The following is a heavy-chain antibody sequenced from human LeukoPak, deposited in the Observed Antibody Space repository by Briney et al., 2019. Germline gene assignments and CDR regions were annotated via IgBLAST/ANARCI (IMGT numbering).Heavy chain of an antibody. V-gene: IGHV3-64*01. CDR3: ARVPRITIFGDPLFDY. CDR2: ISSNGGST. Sequence: GGSLRLSCAASGFTFSSYAMHWVRQAPGKGLEYVSAISSNGGSTYYANSVKGRFTISRDNSKNTLCLQMGSLRAEDMAVYYCARVPRITIFGDPLFDYWGQGTLVTVSS. J-gene: IGHJ4*02. D-gene: IGHD3-3*01. CDR1: GFTFSSYA.